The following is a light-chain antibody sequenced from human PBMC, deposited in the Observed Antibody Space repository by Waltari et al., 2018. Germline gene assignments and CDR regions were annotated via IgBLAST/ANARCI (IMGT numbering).Light chain of an antibody. CDR3: QTWDTDIHVV. V-gene: IGLV4-69*01. CDR2: LNSDGSH. Sequence: QLVLTQSPSASASLGASVKLTCTLSRGHTTYPIARHQQPPKKGPRFLMKLNSDGSHTKGDGIPDRFSGSSSGAERFLTISSLQSEDEGDYYCQTWDTDIHVVFGGGTKL. J-gene: IGLJ2*01. CDR1: RGHTTYP.